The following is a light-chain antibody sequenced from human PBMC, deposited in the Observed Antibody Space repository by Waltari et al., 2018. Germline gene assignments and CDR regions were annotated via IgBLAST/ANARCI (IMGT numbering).Light chain of an antibody. J-gene: IGKJ5*01. Sequence: EIVLTQSPATLSLSPGERATLSCRASQGVSNYLACYQQKPGQAPRLLIYDASNRATGIPARFSGSGSGTDFTLTISSLEPEDFAVYYCQQRSNWLFGQGTRLEIK. CDR3: QQRSNWL. CDR2: DAS. V-gene: IGKV3-11*01. CDR1: QGVSNY.